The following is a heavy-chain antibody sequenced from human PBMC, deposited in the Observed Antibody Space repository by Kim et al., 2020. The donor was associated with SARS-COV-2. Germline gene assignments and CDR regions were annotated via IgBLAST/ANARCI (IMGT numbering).Heavy chain of an antibody. D-gene: IGHD3-3*02. J-gene: IGHJ3*02. V-gene: IGHV3-49*04. CDR1: GFTFGDYA. CDR2: IRSKAYGGTT. Sequence: GGSLRLSCTASGFTFGDYAMSWVRQAPGKGLEWVGFIRSKAYGGTTEYAASVKGRFTISRDDSKSIAYLQMNSLKTEDTAVYYCTRDPPGWAVLNAFDIWGQGTMVTVSS. CDR3: TRDPPGWAVLNAFDI.